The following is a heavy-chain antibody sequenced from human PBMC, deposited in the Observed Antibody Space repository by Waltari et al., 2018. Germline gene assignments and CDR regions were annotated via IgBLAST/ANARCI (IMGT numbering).Heavy chain of an antibody. CDR1: GGSISSSSYY. CDR3: ASTVCYDSSGWTYYFDY. V-gene: IGHV4-39*01. D-gene: IGHD3-22*01. J-gene: IGHJ4*02. Sequence: QLQLQESGPGLVKPSETLSLTCTVSGGSISSSSYYWGWIRQPPGKGLEWIGSIYYSGGTSSNPSLKRRVTISVDTSKNQFSLKLSSVTAADTAVYYCASTVCYDSSGWTYYFDYWGQGTLVTVSS. CDR2: IYYSGGT.